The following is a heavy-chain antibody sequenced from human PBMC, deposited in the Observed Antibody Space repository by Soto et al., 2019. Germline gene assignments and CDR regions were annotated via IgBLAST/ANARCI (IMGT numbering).Heavy chain of an antibody. CDR1: GFTFSSYS. J-gene: IGHJ3*02. V-gene: IGHV3-21*01. D-gene: IGHD4-17*01. CDR3: ARGYGDYIPDAFNI. CDR2: ITTYSTSI. Sequence: EVQLVESGGGLVKPGGSLRLSCAASGFTFSSYSMNWVRQAPGEGLEWVSSITTYSTSIYYADSVKGRFTISRDNAKNSLFLQMNSLRAKDTAVYYCARGYGDYIPDAFNIWGQGTMVTVSS.